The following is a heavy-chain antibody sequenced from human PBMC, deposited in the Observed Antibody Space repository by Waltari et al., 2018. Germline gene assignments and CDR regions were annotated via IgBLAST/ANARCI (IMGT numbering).Heavy chain of an antibody. J-gene: IGHJ3*02. Sequence: EVQLVVSGGGVVRPGGSMRLSCAACGFIFNNSGMRWVRQVPGKGLEWVSGIDWNGGRTGYADSVEGRFTISRDNAKDSLLLQMNTLRAEDTALYHCARVSRKTTATMVAAFDIWGQGTMVTVSS. V-gene: IGHV3-20*01. CDR2: IDWNGGRT. CDR1: GFIFNNSG. D-gene: IGHD4-17*01. CDR3: ARVSRKTTATMVAAFDI.